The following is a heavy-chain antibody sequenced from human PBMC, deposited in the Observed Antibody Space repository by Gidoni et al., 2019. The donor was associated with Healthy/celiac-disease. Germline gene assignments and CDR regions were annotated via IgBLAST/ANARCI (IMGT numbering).Heavy chain of an antibody. D-gene: IGHD4-17*01. CDR1: GFTFSSYW. Sequence: EVQLVESGGGLVQPGGSLRLSCAASGFTFSSYWMSWVRQAPGKGLEWVANIKQDGSEKYYVDSVKGRFTIARDNAKNSLYLQMNSLRAEDTAVYYCAREGYGDTFDYWGQGTLVTVSS. V-gene: IGHV3-7*01. J-gene: IGHJ4*02. CDR2: IKQDGSEK. CDR3: AREGYGDTFDY.